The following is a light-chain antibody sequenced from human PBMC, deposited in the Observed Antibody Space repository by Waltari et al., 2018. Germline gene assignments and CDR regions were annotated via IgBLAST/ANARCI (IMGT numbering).Light chain of an antibody. CDR3: QTWDAGIVL. Sequence: QLVLTQSPSASASLGASVKLTCTLSSGHNSYAIAWHQQQPEKGPRYLMKLNSDGSHNKGDGIPERFSGSSSGAERYLTISSLQSEDEADYYCQTWDAGIVLFGGGTKLTVL. J-gene: IGLJ2*01. CDR2: LNSDGSH. CDR1: SGHNSYA. V-gene: IGLV4-69*01.